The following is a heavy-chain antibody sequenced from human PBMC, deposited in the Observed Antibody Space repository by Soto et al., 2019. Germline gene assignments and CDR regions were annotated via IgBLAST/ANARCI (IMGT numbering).Heavy chain of an antibody. CDR2: IYYSGST. J-gene: IGHJ4*02. CDR3: ARALGVYDFWSGFYHDY. CDR1: GGSISSYY. V-gene: IGHV4-59*01. Sequence: SETLSLTCTVSGGSISSYYRSWIRQPPGKGLEWIGYIYYSGSTNYNPSLKSRVTISVDTSKNQFSLKLSSVTAADTAVYYCARALGVYDFWSGFYHDYWGQGTLVTVSS. D-gene: IGHD3-3*01.